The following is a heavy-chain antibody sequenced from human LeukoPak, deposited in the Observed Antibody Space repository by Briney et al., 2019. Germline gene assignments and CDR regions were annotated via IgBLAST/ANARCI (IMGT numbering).Heavy chain of an antibody. D-gene: IGHD2-2*01. CDR1: GYTFTVYY. J-gene: IGHJ6*03. CDR2: INPKSGGT. V-gene: IGHV1-2*02. CDR3: ARDTRYCSSTSCAGGYYMDV. Sequence: ASVRVSCEASGYTFTVYYMHCVRPASGQGLEWMGWINPKSGGTNYAQKIQGRVTMTRNTSISTAYMELSRLRSDDTAVYYCARDTRYCSSTSCAGGYYMDVWGKGTTVTVSS.